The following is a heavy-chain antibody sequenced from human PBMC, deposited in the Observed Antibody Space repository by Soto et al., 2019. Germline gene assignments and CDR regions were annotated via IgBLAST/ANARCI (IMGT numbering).Heavy chain of an antibody. Sequence: EVQLVESGGGLVQPGGSLRLSCAASGFTFSSYCMSWVRQAPGKGLEWVANIKQDGSEKYYVDSVKGRFTISRDNAKNSLYLQMNSLRAEDTAVYYCARGGSCYDYWGQGTLVTVSS. D-gene: IGHD2-15*01. CDR2: IKQDGSEK. V-gene: IGHV3-7*01. CDR3: ARGGSCYDY. J-gene: IGHJ4*02. CDR1: GFTFSSYC.